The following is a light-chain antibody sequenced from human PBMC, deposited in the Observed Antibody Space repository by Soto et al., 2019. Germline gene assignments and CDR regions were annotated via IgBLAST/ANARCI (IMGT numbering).Light chain of an antibody. V-gene: IGLV2-14*03. J-gene: IGLJ2*01. CDR3: SSYTTSSSVI. Sequence: QSALTQPASVSGSPGQSIAISCNGTSSDIGTYDYVSWYQQHPVKAPKLMLFDVNHRPSGVSDRFFGSKSGNTASLTISGLQAEDEADYYCSSYTTSSSVIFGGGTKLTVL. CDR1: SSDIGTYDY. CDR2: DVN.